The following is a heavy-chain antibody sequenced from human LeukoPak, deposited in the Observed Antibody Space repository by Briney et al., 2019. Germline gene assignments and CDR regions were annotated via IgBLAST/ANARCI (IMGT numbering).Heavy chain of an antibody. J-gene: IGHJ4*02. CDR1: GFTSSDYG. Sequence: PGRSLRLSCAASGFTSSDYGIHWVRQAPGKGLEWVAIISYDGSNKYYADSVKGRFTISRDNSKNTLSLQMNSLRAEDTAVYYCAKAGGYCSGGTCYANYWGQGALVTVSS. CDR2: ISYDGSNK. CDR3: AKAGGYCSGGTCYANY. V-gene: IGHV3-30*18. D-gene: IGHD2-15*01.